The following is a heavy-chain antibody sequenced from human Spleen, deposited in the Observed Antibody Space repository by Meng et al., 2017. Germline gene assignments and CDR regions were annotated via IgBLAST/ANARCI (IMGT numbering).Heavy chain of an antibody. CDR2: INGYNGNT. CDR3: ARSRYGYFNH. V-gene: IGHV1-18*01. D-gene: IGHD3-10*01. J-gene: IGHJ4*02. Sequence: QVHLVQSGPGVKKPGASVNVSCKASGYTFNNFGISWVRQAPGQGLEWMGWINGYNGNTNYAQKFQDRVTMTTHTATSTAYMELRRLRSDDTALYYCARSRYGYFNHWGQGTPVTVSS. CDR1: GYTFNNFG.